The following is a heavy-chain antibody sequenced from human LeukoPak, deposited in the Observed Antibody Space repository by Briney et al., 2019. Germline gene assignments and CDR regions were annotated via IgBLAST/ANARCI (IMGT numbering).Heavy chain of an antibody. CDR3: ARDKGTYYCYYGMDV. CDR2: VGDSGGAT. CDR1: VVTTRTYA. V-gene: IGHV3-23*01. Sequence: GGSLSLSCEVSVVTTRTYAMGWVREAPAKGVEWVSSVGDSGGATYYGDSVKGRFTSSRDNAKNSLYLQMNSLRAEDTAVDYCARDKGTYYCYYGMDVWGQGTTVTVSS. D-gene: IGHD3-10*01. J-gene: IGHJ6*02.